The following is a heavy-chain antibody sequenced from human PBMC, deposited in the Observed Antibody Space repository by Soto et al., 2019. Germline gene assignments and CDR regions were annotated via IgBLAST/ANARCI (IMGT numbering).Heavy chain of an antibody. D-gene: IGHD3-16*01. CDR2: INHSGDS. CDR3: ARVYGYFYYYYMDI. J-gene: IGHJ6*03. Sequence: SETLSLTCAVYGGSFSGSYWSWIRQSPGKGLEWIGEINHSGDSNYNPSLKSRVTISVDTSENQFSLNLRSVTAADTAVYYCARVYGYFYYYYMDIWGKGTTVTVSS. V-gene: IGHV4-34*01. CDR1: GGSFSGSY.